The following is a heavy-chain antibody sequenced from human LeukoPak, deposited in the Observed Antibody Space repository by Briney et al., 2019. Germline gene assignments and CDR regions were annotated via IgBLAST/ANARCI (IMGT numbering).Heavy chain of an antibody. CDR2: IYYSGST. V-gene: IGHV4-39*07. J-gene: IGHJ5*02. Sequence: PSETLSLTCTVSGGSISSSSYYWGWIRQPPGKGLEWIGSIYYSGSTYYNPSLKSRVTISVDTSKNQFSLKLSSVTAADTAVYYCARASIAAAGTGFDPWGQGTLVTVFS. CDR3: ARASIAAAGTGFDP. CDR1: GGSISSSSYY. D-gene: IGHD6-13*01.